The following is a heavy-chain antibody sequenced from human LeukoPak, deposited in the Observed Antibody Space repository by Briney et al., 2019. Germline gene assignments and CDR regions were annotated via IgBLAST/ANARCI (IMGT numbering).Heavy chain of an antibody. CDR3: ARANVDTAMAYYFDY. J-gene: IGHJ4*02. Sequence: SETLSLTCAVSGYSITSGYYWGWIRQPPGKGLEWIGSIYHSGSTYYNPSLKTRVTISVDTSKNQFSLKLSSVTAADTAVYYCARANVDTAMAYYFDYWGQGTLVTVSS. CDR2: IYHSGST. V-gene: IGHV4-38-2*01. CDR1: GYSITSGYY. D-gene: IGHD5-18*01.